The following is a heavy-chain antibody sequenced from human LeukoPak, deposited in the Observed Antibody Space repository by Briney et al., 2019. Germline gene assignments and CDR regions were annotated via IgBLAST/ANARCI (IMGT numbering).Heavy chain of an antibody. D-gene: IGHD4-17*01. CDR1: GYTFTSYA. J-gene: IGHJ6*03. CDR2: INTNTGNP. V-gene: IGHV7-4-1*02. CDR3: ASKTPDYGDYVGYYYYYMDV. Sequence: VASVKVSCKASGYTFTSYAMNWVRQAPGQGLEWMGWINTNTGNPTYAQGFTGRFVFSLDTSVSTAYLQISSLKAEDTAVYYCASKTPDYGDYVGYYYYYMDVWGKGTTVTVSS.